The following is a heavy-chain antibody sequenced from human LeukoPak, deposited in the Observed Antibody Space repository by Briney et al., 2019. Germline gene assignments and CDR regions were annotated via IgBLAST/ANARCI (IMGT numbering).Heavy chain of an antibody. CDR2: INHSGST. CDR1: GGSFSGYY. J-gene: IGHJ4*02. CDR3: ARYGSGWSTVD. V-gene: IGHV4-34*01. D-gene: IGHD6-19*01. Sequence: SETLSLTCAVYGGSFSGYYWSWIRQPPGKGLEWIGEINHSGSTNYNPSLKSRVTISVDKSKNQFSLKLSSVTAADTAVYYCARYGSGWSTVDWGQGTLVTVSS.